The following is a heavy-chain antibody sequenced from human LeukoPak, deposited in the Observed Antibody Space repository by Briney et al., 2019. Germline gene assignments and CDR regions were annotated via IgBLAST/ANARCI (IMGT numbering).Heavy chain of an antibody. Sequence: SETLSLTCAVSGGSISSGDHSWSWIRQPPGKGLEWIGYIYHSGSTYYNPSLKSRVSISVDRSKNQFSLKLSSVTAADTAVYYCARGTTLFRGVSDWFDPWGQGTLATVSS. J-gene: IGHJ5*02. CDR1: GGSISSGDHS. CDR3: ARGTTLFRGVSDWFDP. V-gene: IGHV4-30-2*01. CDR2: IYHSGST. D-gene: IGHD3-10*01.